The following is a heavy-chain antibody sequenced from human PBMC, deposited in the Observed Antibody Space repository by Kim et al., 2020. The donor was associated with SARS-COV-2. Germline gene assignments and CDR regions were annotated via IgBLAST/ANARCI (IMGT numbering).Heavy chain of an antibody. J-gene: IGHJ4*02. V-gene: IGHV4-31*01. Sequence: SETLSLTCTVSGGSISSGGYYWSWIRQHPGKGLEWIGYIYYSGSTYYNPSLKSLVTISVDTSKNQFSLKLRSVTAADTAVYYCARAPIVVVITHFDYWGQGTLVTVSS. CDR2: IYYSGST. CDR1: GGSISSGGYY. D-gene: IGHD3-22*01. CDR3: ARAPIVVVITHFDY.